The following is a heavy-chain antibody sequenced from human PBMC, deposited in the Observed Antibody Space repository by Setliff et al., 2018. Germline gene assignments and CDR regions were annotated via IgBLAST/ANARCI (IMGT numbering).Heavy chain of an antibody. J-gene: IGHJ6*02. CDR2: IYTTGTT. V-gene: IGHV4-61*02. Sequence: SETLSLTCTVSGISISSGHYWGWIRQPPGKGLEWIGRIYTTGTTNYSPSLTGRVTISADTSKNQISLKLSSVSAADTAVYYCAREFVVISFVKNIHHHYGMDVWGQGTTVTVSS. CDR1: GISISSGHY. CDR3: AREFVVISFVKNIHHHYGMDV. D-gene: IGHD2-21*01.